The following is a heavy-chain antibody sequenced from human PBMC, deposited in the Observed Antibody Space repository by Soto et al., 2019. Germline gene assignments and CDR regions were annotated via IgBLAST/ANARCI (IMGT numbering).Heavy chain of an antibody. J-gene: IGHJ3*01. D-gene: IGHD2-8*01. V-gene: IGHV3-23*01. CDR3: AKNGPAYADAFDS. Sequence: GSLRLSCSASGXIFASYSMSWVRQAPGKGLEWVSVISGSAGTTEYAGSVTGRFTISRDNSKNTLYLHMNSLKGEYTAVYYCAKNGPAYADAFDSWGQGTMGTVS. CDR2: ISGSAGTT. CDR1: GXIFASYS.